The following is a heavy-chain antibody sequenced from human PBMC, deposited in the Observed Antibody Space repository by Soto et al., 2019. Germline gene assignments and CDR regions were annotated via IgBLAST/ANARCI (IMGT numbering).Heavy chain of an antibody. CDR2: ILYDGINK. J-gene: IGHJ6*02. V-gene: IGHV3-30*18. CDR1: GFTFSSYG. Sequence: GGSLRLSCAASGFTFSSYGMHWVRQAPGKGLERVAVILYDGINKYYADSVKGRFTISRDNSKNTLFLQMNSLRAEDTAVYYCAKDLGCSGGSCYYYYGMDVWGQGTTVTVSS. D-gene: IGHD2-15*01. CDR3: AKDLGCSGGSCYYYYGMDV.